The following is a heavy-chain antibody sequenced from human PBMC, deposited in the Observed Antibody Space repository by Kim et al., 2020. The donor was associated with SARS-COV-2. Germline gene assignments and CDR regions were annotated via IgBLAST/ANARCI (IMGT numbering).Heavy chain of an antibody. V-gene: IGHV3-23*01. D-gene: IGHD3-22*01. J-gene: IGHJ4*02. CDR3: AKTGHDSSGYYPHY. CDR2: ISGNGDST. CDR1: GFTFSSYA. Sequence: GGSLRLSCAASGFTFSSYAMSWVRQAPGKGLEWVSAISGNGDSTYYADFVKGRFTISRDNSKNTLYLQMNSLRAEDTAVYYCAKTGHDSSGYYPHYWGQGTLVTVSS.